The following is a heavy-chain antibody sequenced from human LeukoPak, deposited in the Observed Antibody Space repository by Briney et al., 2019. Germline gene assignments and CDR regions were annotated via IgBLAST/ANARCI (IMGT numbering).Heavy chain of an antibody. J-gene: IGHJ5*02. V-gene: IGHV3-23*01. CDR3: AKGPTIFGVVSTFDP. CDR1: GFTFSSYA. D-gene: IGHD3-3*01. Sequence: GGSLRLSCAASGFTFSSYAMSWVRQAPGKGLEWVSAISSSGGSTYYADSVKGRFTISRDNSKNTLYLQMNSLRAEDTAVYYCAKGPTIFGVVSTFDPWGQGTLVTVSS. CDR2: ISSSGGST.